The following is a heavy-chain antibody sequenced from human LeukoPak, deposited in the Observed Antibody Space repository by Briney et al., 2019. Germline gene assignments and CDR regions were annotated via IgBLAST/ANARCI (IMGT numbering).Heavy chain of an antibody. D-gene: IGHD5-12*01. CDR2: ISSSGTTI. CDR1: GFTFSSYE. V-gene: IGHV3-48*03. Sequence: GGSLRLSCAASGFTFSSYEMNWVRQAPGKGLEWVSYISSSGTTIYYADSVKGRFTISRDNAKNSLYLQMNSLRAEDTAVYYCAREGIVATIGEAFDIWGQGTMVTVSS. J-gene: IGHJ3*02. CDR3: AREGIVATIGEAFDI.